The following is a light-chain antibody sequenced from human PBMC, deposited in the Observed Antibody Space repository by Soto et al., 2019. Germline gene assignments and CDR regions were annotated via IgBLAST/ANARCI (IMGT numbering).Light chain of an antibody. CDR3: QQYYGLPPLT. Sequence: DIVMTQSPDSLSASIGDRVTITCQASQNITNNLSWYQQKTGKAPNLLIYHASKLAKGGTSRFSGSGSGTDFSFIITSLQREDLATYYCQQYYGLPPLTFGQGTRLEIK. J-gene: IGKJ5*01. CDR1: QNITNN. V-gene: IGKV1-33*01. CDR2: HAS.